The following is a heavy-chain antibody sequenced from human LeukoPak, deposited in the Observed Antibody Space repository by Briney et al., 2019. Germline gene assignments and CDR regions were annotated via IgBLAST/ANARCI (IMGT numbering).Heavy chain of an antibody. V-gene: IGHV4-34*01. J-gene: IGHJ6*03. D-gene: IGHD1-14*01. CDR1: GGSFSGYY. CDR2: INHSGST. CDR3: ARAVYNYYYYYYMDV. Sequence: PSETLSLTCAVYGGSFSGYYWSWIRQPPGKGLEWIGEINHSGSTNYNPSLKSRVTISVDTSKNQFSLKLSSVTAADTAVYYCARAVYNYYYYYYMDVWGKGTTVTVSS.